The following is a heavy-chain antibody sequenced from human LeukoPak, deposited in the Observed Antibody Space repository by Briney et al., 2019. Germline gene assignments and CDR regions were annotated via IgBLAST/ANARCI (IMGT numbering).Heavy chain of an antibody. CDR3: ANVAYSSSWYTYYYYYMDV. Sequence: GGSLRLSCAASGFTFSSYAMSWVRQAPGNGLEWVSAISGSGGSTYYADSVKGRFTISRDNSKNTLYLQMNSLRAEDTAVYYCANVAYSSSWYTYYYYYMDVWGKGTTVTVSS. J-gene: IGHJ6*03. CDR2: ISGSGGST. D-gene: IGHD6-13*01. CDR1: GFTFSSYA. V-gene: IGHV3-23*01.